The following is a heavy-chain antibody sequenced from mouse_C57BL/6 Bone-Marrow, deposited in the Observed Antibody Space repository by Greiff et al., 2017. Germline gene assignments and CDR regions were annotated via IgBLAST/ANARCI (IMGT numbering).Heavy chain of an antibody. CDR3: AREPYYFDY. V-gene: IGHV3-6*01. CDR1: GYSITSGYY. J-gene: IGHJ2*01. Sequence: EVKLMESGPGLVKPSQSLYLSCSVTGYSITSGYYWYWIRQFAGNKLEWMGYISYDGSNNYNPSLKNLIPITRDTSKNQFFLRLNSVTTEDSATSYCAREPYYFDYWGQGTTLTVSS. CDR2: ISYDGSN.